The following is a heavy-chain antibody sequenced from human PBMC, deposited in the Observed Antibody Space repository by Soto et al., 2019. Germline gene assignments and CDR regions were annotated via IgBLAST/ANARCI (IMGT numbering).Heavy chain of an antibody. D-gene: IGHD5-18*01. CDR3: ARGGGVTATFDY. Sequence: PSETLSLTCIVSGGSVSSGSYYWSWIRQPPGKGLEWIGYIYNTGSTNYNPSLKSRVTMSVDTSKNQFSLKLTSVTAAGTAVYYCARGGGVTATFDYWGRGALVTVSS. J-gene: IGHJ4*02. CDR2: IYNTGST. CDR1: GGSVSSGSYY. V-gene: IGHV4-61*01.